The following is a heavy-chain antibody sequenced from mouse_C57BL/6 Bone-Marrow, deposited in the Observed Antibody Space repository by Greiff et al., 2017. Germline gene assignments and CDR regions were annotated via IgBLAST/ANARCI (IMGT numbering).Heavy chain of an antibody. CDR1: GYTFTSYW. CDR3: ARKRDYYGSSYYYAMDY. D-gene: IGHD1-1*01. CDR2: INPSNGGT. J-gene: IGHJ4*01. Sequence: QVQLKQPGTELVKPGASVKLSCKASGYTFTSYWMHWVKQRPGQGLEWIGNINPSNGGTNYNEKFKSKATLTVDKSSSTAYMQLSSLTSEDSAVYYCARKRDYYGSSYYYAMDYWGQGTSVTVSS. V-gene: IGHV1-53*01.